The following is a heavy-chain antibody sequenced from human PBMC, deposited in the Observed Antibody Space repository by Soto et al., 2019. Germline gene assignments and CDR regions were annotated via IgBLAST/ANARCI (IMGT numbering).Heavy chain of an antibody. V-gene: IGHV3-33*01. D-gene: IGHD6-19*01. J-gene: IGHJ4*02. CDR1: GFTFSSYG. CDR2: IWYDGSNK. CDR3: ASLYSSGWEIFDY. Sequence: QVQLVESGGGVVQPGRSLRLSCAASGFTFSSYGMHWVRQAPGKGLEWVAVIWYDGSNKYYADSVEGRFTISRDNSKNTLYLQMNSLRAEDTAVYYCASLYSSGWEIFDYWGQGTLVTVSS.